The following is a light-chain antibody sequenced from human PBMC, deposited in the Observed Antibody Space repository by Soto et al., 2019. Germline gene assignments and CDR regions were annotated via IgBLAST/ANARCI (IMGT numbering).Light chain of an antibody. Sequence: EIVMTQSPATLSVSPGERVTLSCRASQSVSSNVVWYQQKRGQAPRLLIYDISTRAAGIPARFSGSGFGTEFTLTISSLQPEDFAVYYCQQYNKWPRTFGQGTKVDI. CDR3: QQYNKWPRT. V-gene: IGKV3-15*01. CDR1: QSVSSN. CDR2: DIS. J-gene: IGKJ1*01.